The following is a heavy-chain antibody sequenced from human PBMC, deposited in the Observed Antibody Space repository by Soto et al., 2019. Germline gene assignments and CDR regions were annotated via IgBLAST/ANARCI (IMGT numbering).Heavy chain of an antibody. CDR2: INPNGGVT. Sequence: QVQLVQSGAEVKRPGASVTVSCRSSGDTFNDYYIHWVRQAPGQGLEGMGWINPNGGVTKYAQKFQGWVSMTRDTSIRTVYRQLSRLRSDATAVYYWARESGGATATLDYYYFYMDVWGTGTGVTVSS. CDR1: GDTFNDYY. D-gene: IGHD5-12*01. CDR3: ARESGGATATLDYYYFYMDV. J-gene: IGHJ6*03. V-gene: IGHV1-2*04.